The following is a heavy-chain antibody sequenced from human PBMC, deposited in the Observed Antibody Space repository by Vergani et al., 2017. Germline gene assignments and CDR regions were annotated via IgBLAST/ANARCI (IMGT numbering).Heavy chain of an antibody. V-gene: IGHV3-30*02. CDR2: IRYDGSNK. Sequence: VQLLESGGGLVQPGGSLRLSCAASGFTFSSYGMHWVRRAPGKGLEWVAFIRYDGSNKYYADSVKGRFTISRDNSKNTLYLQMNSLRAEDTAVYYCAKDAMIVVVIDAFDIWGQGTMVTVSS. D-gene: IGHD3-22*01. CDR1: GFTFSSYG. CDR3: AKDAMIVVVIDAFDI. J-gene: IGHJ3*02.